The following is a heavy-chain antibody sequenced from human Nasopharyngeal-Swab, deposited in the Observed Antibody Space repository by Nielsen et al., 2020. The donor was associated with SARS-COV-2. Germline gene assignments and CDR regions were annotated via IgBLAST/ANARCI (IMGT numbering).Heavy chain of an antibody. J-gene: IGHJ4*02. V-gene: IGHV3-48*01. CDR2: ISSSSSSI. CDR1: GFTFSGYS. D-gene: IGHD4-23*01. CDR3: TRDIGGKYGY. Sequence: GGSLRLSCAASGFTFSGYSMNWVRQASGKGLEWVSYISSSSSSIYYADSVKGRFTISRDNAKNSLYLQMNSLRAEDTAVYYCTRDIGGKYGYWGQGNLVTVSS.